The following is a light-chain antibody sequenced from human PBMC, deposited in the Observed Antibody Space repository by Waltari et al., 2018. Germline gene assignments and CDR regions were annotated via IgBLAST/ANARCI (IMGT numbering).Light chain of an antibody. Sequence: QSALTQPASVSGSPGQSITISCTGTSSDVGAYNYVSWYQQHPGKAPKLMLFDVSIRPSGVSNRFSGSKSGNTASLTISGLQAEDEADYYCSSYISSSTLELFGGGTSLTVL. J-gene: IGLJ2*01. V-gene: IGLV2-14*03. CDR2: DVS. CDR3: SSYISSSTLEL. CDR1: SSDVGAYNY.